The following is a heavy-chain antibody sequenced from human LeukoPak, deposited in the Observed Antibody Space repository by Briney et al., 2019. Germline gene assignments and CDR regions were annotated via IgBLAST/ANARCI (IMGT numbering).Heavy chain of an antibody. D-gene: IGHD4-11*01. V-gene: IGHV1-18*01. CDR2: ISDYSGNT. CDR3: AREGATDYYFDP. CDR1: GYSLSSNG. Sequence: RASVTVSFKASGYSLSSNGISWAGQAPGQGGEGVGWISDYSGNTKYAQNFQDRVTLTTDRSTNTAYMELRSLRSDDTAVYYCAREGATDYYFDPWGQGTLVTVSS. J-gene: IGHJ4*02.